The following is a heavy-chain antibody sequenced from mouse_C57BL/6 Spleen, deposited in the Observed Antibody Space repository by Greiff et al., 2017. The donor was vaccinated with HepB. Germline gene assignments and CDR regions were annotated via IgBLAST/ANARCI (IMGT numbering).Heavy chain of an antibody. CDR1: GYTFTSYW. Sequence: QVQLQQPGAELVKPGASVKLSCKASGYTFTSYWMHWVKQRPGQGLEWIGMIHPNSGSTNYNEKFKSKATLTVDKSSSTAYMQLSSLTAEDSAVYYCARVSDDYYYAMDYWGQGTSVTVSS. D-gene: IGHD2-4*01. V-gene: IGHV1-64*01. CDR3: ARVSDDYYYAMDY. CDR2: IHPNSGST. J-gene: IGHJ4*01.